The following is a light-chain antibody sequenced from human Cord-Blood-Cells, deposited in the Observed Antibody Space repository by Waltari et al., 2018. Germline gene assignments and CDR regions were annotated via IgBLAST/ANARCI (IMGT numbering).Light chain of an antibody. CDR1: RSDVGSYNL. CDR2: EGS. CDR3: CSYAGSSTYV. Sequence: QSALTQPASVSGSPGPSLTLSCTGTRSDVGSYNLVSWYQPHPGKAPKLMIYEGSKRPSGVSNRCSGSKSGNTASLTISGLQAEDEADYYCCSYAGSSTYVFGTGTKVTVL. V-gene: IGLV2-23*01. J-gene: IGLJ1*01.